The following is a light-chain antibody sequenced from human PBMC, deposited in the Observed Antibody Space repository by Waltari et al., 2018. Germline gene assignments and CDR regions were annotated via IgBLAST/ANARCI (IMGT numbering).Light chain of an antibody. CDR1: QSLVHSDGHIY. J-gene: IGKJ1*01. V-gene: IGKV2-30*02. Sequence: DVVLTETPLSLPVTLVHPASFSSRSSQSLVHSDGHIYLPWFHQMPGQAPRRLIYKVSNRDSGFPGRFSGSGSGTDFTLKISRVEAEDVGVYYCMQSTHWPPWTFGQGTRVEIK. CDR2: KVS. CDR3: MQSTHWPPWT.